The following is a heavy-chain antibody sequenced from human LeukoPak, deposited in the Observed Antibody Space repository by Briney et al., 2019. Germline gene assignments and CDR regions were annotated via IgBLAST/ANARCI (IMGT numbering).Heavy chain of an antibody. J-gene: IGHJ3*02. CDR2: INPNSCST. Sequence: ASVKVSCKASGYTFTDYYTHWVRQAPGQGLEWMGWINPNSCSTNYAQKFEGRFTMTRNTSISTAYMELRRMSSGDTAVYSRAKPIPAPGLSVFDIWGQGTMVTVSS. CDR1: GYTFTDYY. CDR3: AKPIPAPGLSVFDI. V-gene: IGHV1-2*02. D-gene: IGHD6-13*01.